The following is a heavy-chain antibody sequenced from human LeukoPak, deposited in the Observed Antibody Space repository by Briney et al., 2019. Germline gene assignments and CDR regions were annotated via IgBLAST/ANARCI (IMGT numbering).Heavy chain of an antibody. CDR1: GGTFSSCA. J-gene: IGHJ6*02. D-gene: IGHD3-16*02. Sequence: SVKVSCKASGGTFSSCAISWVRQAPEQGLEWMGGIIPIFGTANYAQKFQGRVTITADESTSTAYMELSSLRSEDTAVYYCAPGPHINDYVWGSYRSTEYYYYGMDVWGQGTTVTVSS. CDR2: IIPIFGTA. V-gene: IGHV1-69*13. CDR3: APGPHINDYVWGSYRSTEYYYYGMDV.